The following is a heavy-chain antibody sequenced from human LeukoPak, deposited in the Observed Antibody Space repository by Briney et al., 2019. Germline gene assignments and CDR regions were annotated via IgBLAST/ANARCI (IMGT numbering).Heavy chain of an antibody. J-gene: IGHJ5*02. CDR3: ARVSPPDYCFAP. V-gene: IGHV4-34*01. Sequence: SETLSLTCAVYGGSFSGYYWSWIRQPPGKGLEWIGEINHSGSTNYNPSLKSRVTISVDTSKNQFSLKLSSVTAADTAVYYCARVSPPDYCFAPGGQGTLVTVSS. CDR2: INHSGST. CDR1: GGSFSGYY. D-gene: IGHD3-3*01.